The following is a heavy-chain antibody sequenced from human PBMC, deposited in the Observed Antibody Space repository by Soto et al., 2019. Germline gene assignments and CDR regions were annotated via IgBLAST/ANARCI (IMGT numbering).Heavy chain of an antibody. CDR1: GGSISSGTYY. CDR3: ARHADRGTYSRAFEI. V-gene: IGHV4-39*01. CDR2: IFYDGST. D-gene: IGHD1-26*01. J-gene: IGHJ3*02. Sequence: PSETLSLTCSVSGGSISSGTYYWGWIRQPPGRGLEWIGSIFYDGSTYYNPSLKSRVTISVDASKNQFSVKLSSVTAPDTAVYYCARHADRGTYSRAFEIWGQGTMVTVS.